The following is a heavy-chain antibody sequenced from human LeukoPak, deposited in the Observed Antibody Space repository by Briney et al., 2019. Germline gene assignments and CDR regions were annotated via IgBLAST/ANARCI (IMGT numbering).Heavy chain of an antibody. D-gene: IGHD3-22*01. CDR2: IYTSGST. Sequence: SETLSLTCTVSGGSISSYYWSWIRQPAGKGLEWIGRIYTSGSTYYNPSLKSRVTISVDTSKNQFSLKLSSVPAADTAVYYCAVGHYYHSSGYLFDYWGQGTLVTVSS. CDR3: AVGHYYHSSGYLFDY. V-gene: IGHV4-4*07. J-gene: IGHJ4*02. CDR1: GGSISSYY.